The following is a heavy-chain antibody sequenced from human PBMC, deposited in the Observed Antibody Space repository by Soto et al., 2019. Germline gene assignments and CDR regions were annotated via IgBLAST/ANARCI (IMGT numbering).Heavy chain of an antibody. Sequence: PGGSLRLSCAASGFTLSSYAMSWVRQAPGKGLEWVSAISGSGGSTYYADSVKGRFTISRDNSKNTLYLQMTSLRAEDTAVYYCAKEGQQWLVRSYRYFDYWGQGTLVTVSS. CDR1: GFTLSSYA. CDR3: AKEGQQWLVRSYRYFDY. D-gene: IGHD6-19*01. V-gene: IGHV3-23*01. CDR2: ISGSGGST. J-gene: IGHJ4*02.